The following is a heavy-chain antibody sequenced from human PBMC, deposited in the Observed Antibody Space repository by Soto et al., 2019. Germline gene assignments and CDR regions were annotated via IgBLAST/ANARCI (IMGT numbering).Heavy chain of an antibody. CDR3: AREGELCSSTGCYGWFAP. D-gene: IGHD2-2*01. Sequence: QVQLVQSGAEVKKPGSSVKVSCKASGGTFSSYTISWVRQAPGQGLEWMGRIIPILGIANYAQKFQGRVTITGEKPQSPAYRGLSSLSSEAGAVFSGAREGELCSSTGCYGWFAPWGRGTLVTVSS. CDR2: IIPILGIA. V-gene: IGHV1-69*02. J-gene: IGHJ5*02. CDR1: GGTFSSYT.